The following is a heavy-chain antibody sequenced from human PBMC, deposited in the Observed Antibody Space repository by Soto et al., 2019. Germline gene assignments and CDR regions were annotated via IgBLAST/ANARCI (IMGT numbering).Heavy chain of an antibody. V-gene: IGHV3-21*01. D-gene: IGHD1-26*01. Sequence: PGGSLRLSCAASVFTFSSYSMNWVRQAPGKGLEWVSSISSSSSYIYYADSVKGRFTISRDNAKNSLYLQMNSLRAEDTAVYYCARDRGDRWRELPESDYWGQGTLVTVSS. CDR1: VFTFSSYS. CDR3: ARDRGDRWRELPESDY. CDR2: ISSSSSYI. J-gene: IGHJ4*02.